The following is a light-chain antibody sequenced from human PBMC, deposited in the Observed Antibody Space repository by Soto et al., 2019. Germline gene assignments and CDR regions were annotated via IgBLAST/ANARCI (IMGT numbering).Light chain of an antibody. J-gene: IGKJ2*01. CDR3: QQRSYWLYT. CDR1: QSVSSY. Sequence: EMVLTQSPGTLSLSPGERATLSCRASQSVSSYLAWYHQQPGQAPRRLIYDASNRATGIPARFSGSGSGADFTLTISRLEPEDFAVYYCQQRSYWLYTFGQGTKLEIK. CDR2: DAS. V-gene: IGKV3-11*01.